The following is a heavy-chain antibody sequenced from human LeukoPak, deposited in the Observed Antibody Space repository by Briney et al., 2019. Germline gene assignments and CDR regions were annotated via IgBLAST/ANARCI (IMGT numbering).Heavy chain of an antibody. CDR3: AKVPSSASGWYRFDY. D-gene: IGHD6-19*01. CDR2: ISGDGGST. CDR1: GFTFDDYA. J-gene: IGHJ4*02. V-gene: IGHV3-43*02. Sequence: AGGSLRLSCAASGFTFDDYAMHWVRQTPGKGLEWVSLISGDGGSTYFADSVKGRFTVSRDNSTNSLYLQMNSLRPEDTALYYCAKVPSSASGWYRFDYWGQGTLVTVSS.